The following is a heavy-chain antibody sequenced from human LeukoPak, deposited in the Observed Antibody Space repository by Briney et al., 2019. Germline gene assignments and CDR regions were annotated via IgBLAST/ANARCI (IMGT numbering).Heavy chain of an antibody. D-gene: IGHD1-26*01. CDR2: MFQSGNT. Sequence: SETLSLTCTVSGGSISSGSYSWTWIRQAPGKGLEWIGYMFQSGNTQYNPSLKGRVIISVDRSRDQFSLKLRSMTAADTGVYFCARGDTAYYSDAFDIWGQGTMVTVSS. CDR1: GGSISSGSYS. J-gene: IGHJ3*02. CDR3: ARGDTAYYSDAFDI. V-gene: IGHV4-30-2*01.